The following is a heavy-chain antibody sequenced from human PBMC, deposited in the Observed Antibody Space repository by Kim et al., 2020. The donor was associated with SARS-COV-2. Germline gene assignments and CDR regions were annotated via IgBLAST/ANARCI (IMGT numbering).Heavy chain of an antibody. CDR3: ARDLPGGYSSSWHPSYGMDV. D-gene: IGHD6-13*01. CDR1: GFTVSSNY. CDR2: IYSGGST. V-gene: IGHV3-53*01. J-gene: IGHJ6*02. Sequence: GGSLRLSCAASGFTVSSNYMSWVRQAPGKGLEWVSVIYSGGSTYYADSVKGRFTISRDNSKNTLYLQMNSLRAEDTAVYYCARDLPGGYSSSWHPSYGMDVWGQGTTVTVSS.